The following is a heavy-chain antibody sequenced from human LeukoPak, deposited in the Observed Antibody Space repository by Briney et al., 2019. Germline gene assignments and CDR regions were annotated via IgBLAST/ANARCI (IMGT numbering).Heavy chain of an antibody. CDR3: ARQTVNRFDP. J-gene: IGHJ5*02. Sequence: VASVKVSCKASGYTFTIYHIHWVRQAPGQGLEWMGIINPSGGGTRYAQKFQGRVTMTRDTSTSTFYMELSSLRSEDTAVYYCARQTVNRFDPWGQGTLVTVSS. V-gene: IGHV1-46*01. CDR2: INPSGGGT. CDR1: GYTFTIYH.